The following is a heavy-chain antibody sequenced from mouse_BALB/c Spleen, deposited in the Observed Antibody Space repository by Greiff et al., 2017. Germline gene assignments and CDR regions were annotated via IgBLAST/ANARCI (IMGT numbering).Heavy chain of an antibody. CDR2: ISYDGSN. Sequence: EVKLVESGPGLVKPSQSLSLTCSVTGYSITSGYYWNWIRQFPGNKLEWMGYISYDGSNNYNPSLKNRISITRDTSKNQFFLKLNSVTTEDTATYYCARDDGYSDYWGQGTTLTVSS. CDR1: GYSITSGYY. D-gene: IGHD2-3*01. J-gene: IGHJ2*01. CDR3: ARDDGYSDY. V-gene: IGHV3-6*02.